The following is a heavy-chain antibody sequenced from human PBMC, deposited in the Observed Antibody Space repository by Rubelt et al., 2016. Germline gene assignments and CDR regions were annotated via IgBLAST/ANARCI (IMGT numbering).Heavy chain of an antibody. CDR1: GFTFSSYG. V-gene: IGHV3-30*18. J-gene: IGHJ4*02. CDR3: AKEQRDSFDSSSHRCYFDY. Sequence: QVQLVESGGGVVQPGRSLRLSCAASGFTFSSYGMHWVRQAPGKGLEWVAIISYDGNKNYVDSVKGRFTISRDNSKNTLYLQMDSLRGEDTAVYYCAKEQRDSFDSSSHRCYFDYWGQGTLVTVSS. CDR2: ISYDGNK. D-gene: IGHD3-22*01.